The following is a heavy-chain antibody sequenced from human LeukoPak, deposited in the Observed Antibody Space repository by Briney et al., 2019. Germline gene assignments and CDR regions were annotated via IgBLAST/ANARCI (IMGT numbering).Heavy chain of an antibody. CDR1: GFTFSSYA. CDR3: AKTRGGGYNSRIFHY. CDR2: ISSNGDTT. J-gene: IGHJ4*02. D-gene: IGHD5-24*01. Sequence: PGGSLRLSCAASGFTFSSYAMSWVRHAPGKGLEWVSGISSNGDTTYYADSVKGRFTMSRDNSKNTLYLQMNSLRAEDTAVYYCAKTRGGGYNSRIFHYWGQGTLVTVSS. V-gene: IGHV3-23*01.